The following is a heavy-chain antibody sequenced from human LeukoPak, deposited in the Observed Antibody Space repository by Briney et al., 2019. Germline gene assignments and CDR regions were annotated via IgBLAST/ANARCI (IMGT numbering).Heavy chain of an antibody. CDR2: ISSDSGII. V-gene: IGHV3-48*02. CDR3: TRDNIAAVSGNY. D-gene: IGHD6-13*01. Sequence: PGGSLRLSCAASGFTFRTYSMNWVRQAPGKGLEWISYISSDSGIIYYADSVKGRFTISRDNAKNSLFLQMNSLRDGDTAVYYCTRDNIAAVSGNYWGQGTLVTVSS. J-gene: IGHJ4*02. CDR1: GFTFRTYS.